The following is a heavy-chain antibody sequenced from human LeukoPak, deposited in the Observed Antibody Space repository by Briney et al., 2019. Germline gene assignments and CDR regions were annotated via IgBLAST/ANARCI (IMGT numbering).Heavy chain of an antibody. V-gene: IGHV3-21*01. CDR3: ASGYDSSGYYYNY. Sequence: GGSLRLSCAASGFTFSSYSMNWVRQAPGKGLEWVSSISSSSSYIYYADSVKGRFTISRDNAKNSLYLQVSSLRAEDTAVYYCASGYDSSGYYYNYWGQGTLVTVSS. J-gene: IGHJ4*02. CDR2: ISSSSSYI. D-gene: IGHD3-22*01. CDR1: GFTFSSYS.